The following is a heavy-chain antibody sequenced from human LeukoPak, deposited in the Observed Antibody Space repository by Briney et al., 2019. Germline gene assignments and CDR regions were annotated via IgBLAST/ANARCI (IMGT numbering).Heavy chain of an antibody. CDR2: INPNTGGT. CDR3: ARDPYGDYEDNYYYGLDV. Sequence: GASVKVSCKASGYTFTGYYMHWVRQAPGQGLEWMGWINPNTGGTNYAQKFQGRVSMTRDTSISTAYMELSRLRSDDTAVYYCARDPYGDYEDNYYYGLDVWGQGTTVTVS. D-gene: IGHD4-17*01. J-gene: IGHJ6*02. CDR1: GYTFTGYY. V-gene: IGHV1-2*02.